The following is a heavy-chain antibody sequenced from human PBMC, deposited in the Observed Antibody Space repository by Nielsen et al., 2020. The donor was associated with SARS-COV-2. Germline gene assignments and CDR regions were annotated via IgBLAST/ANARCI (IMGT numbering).Heavy chain of an antibody. CDR1: GFTFNNYG. D-gene: IGHD3-16*01. V-gene: IGHV3-30*18. CDR3: AKHRAVFMLTFGGEGAMDV. Sequence: GESLKISCAASGFTFNNYGFYWVRQAPGKGLEWVASISYEGSKKYYGDSLTGRFTVSRDTSKNTVYLQMNSLSAEDTAVYYCAKHRAVFMLTFGGEGAMDVWGQGTTVSVSS. J-gene: IGHJ6*02. CDR2: ISYEGSKK.